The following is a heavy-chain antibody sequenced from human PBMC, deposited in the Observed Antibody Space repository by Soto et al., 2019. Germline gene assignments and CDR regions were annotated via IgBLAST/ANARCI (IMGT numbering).Heavy chain of an antibody. CDR3: ARGNTMVRGTSLGERRYYYYYYMDV. CDR1: GGSISSYY. D-gene: IGHD3-10*01. Sequence: SETLSLTCTVSGGSISSYYWSWIRQPPGKGLEWIGYIYYSGSTNYNPSLKSRVTISVDTSKNQFSLKLSSVTAADTAVYYCARGNTMVRGTSLGERRYYYYYYMDVWGKGTTVTVSS. CDR2: IYYSGST. V-gene: IGHV4-59*01. J-gene: IGHJ6*03.